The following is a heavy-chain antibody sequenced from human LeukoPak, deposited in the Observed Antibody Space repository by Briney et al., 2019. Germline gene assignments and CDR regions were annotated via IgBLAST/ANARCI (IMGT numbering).Heavy chain of an antibody. CDR1: GFTFTSYA. J-gene: IGHJ4*02. CDR3: ARDGSNYGYRAKNYFDY. CDR2: ISYDGSNK. Sequence: PGRSLRLSCAVSGFTFTSYAMHWVRQAPGKGLEWVAVISYDGSNKYYADSVKGRFTISRDNSKNTLYLQMNSLRAEDTAVYYCARDGSNYGYRAKNYFDYWGQGNLVTVSS. D-gene: IGHD4-11*01. V-gene: IGHV3-30*04.